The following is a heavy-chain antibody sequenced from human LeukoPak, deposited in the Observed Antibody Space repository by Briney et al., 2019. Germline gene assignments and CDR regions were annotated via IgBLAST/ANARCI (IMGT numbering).Heavy chain of an antibody. CDR1: ALSVSSGY. CDR3: ARVEGEAGGSGSYPIYYYYYGMDV. D-gene: IGHD3-10*01. CDR2: IYNRGGR. J-gene: IGHJ6*04. Sequence: PSPSLSPTRTLAALSVSSGYSGWVRHPPRGGLGWIGYIYNRGGRHYTPSLKSRVTISVDMSKNQFSLKLSSVTAAGTAVYYCARVEGEAGGSGSYPIYYYYYGMDVWSKGTTVTASS. V-gene: IGHV4-59*02.